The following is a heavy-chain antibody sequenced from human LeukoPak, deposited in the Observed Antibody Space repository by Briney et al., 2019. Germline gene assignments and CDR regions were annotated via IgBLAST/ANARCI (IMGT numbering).Heavy chain of an antibody. CDR3: ARAQQLVSPRLQYYYYGMDV. D-gene: IGHD6-13*01. J-gene: IGHJ6*02. CDR2: ISSSSSYI. Sequence: GGSLRLSCAASGFTFSSYSMNWVRQAPGKGLEWVSSISSSSSYIYYADSVKGRFTISRDNAKNSLYLQMNSLRAEDTAVYYRARAQQLVSPRLQYYYYGMDVWGQGTTVTVSS. V-gene: IGHV3-21*01. CDR1: GFTFSSYS.